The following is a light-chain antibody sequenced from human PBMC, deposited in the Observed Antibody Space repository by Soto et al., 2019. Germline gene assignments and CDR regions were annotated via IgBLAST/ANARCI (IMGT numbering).Light chain of an antibody. V-gene: IGLV2-8*01. CDR1: SSDVGAYKY. J-gene: IGLJ1*01. Sequence: QSVLTQPPSASGSPGQSVTISCTGTSSDVGAYKYVSWYQQHPGKAPKLMIYEVSKRPSGVPDRFSGSKSGNTASLTVSGLQAEDEADYYCSSYAGSNNPYVFGTGTKLTVL. CDR2: EVS. CDR3: SSYAGSNNPYV.